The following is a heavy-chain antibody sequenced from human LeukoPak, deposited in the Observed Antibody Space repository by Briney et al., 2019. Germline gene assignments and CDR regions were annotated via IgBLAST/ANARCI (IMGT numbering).Heavy chain of an antibody. CDR3: ARGEAAAAVPYCYNYYMDV. D-gene: IGHD6-13*01. J-gene: IGHJ6*03. Sequence: ASVKVSCKASGVTFSSYAISWVRQAPGQGLEWMGRIIPIFGTENYAQKFQGRVTITTDESTSTAYMELSSLRSEDTAVYYCARGEAAAAVPYCYNYYMDVWGKGTTVTVSS. V-gene: IGHV1-69*05. CDR1: GVTFSSYA. CDR2: IIPIFGTE.